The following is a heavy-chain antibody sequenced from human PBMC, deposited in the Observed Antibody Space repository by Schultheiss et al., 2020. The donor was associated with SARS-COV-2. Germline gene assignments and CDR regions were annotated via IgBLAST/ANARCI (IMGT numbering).Heavy chain of an antibody. CDR1: GYSFTSYW. J-gene: IGHJ4*02. CDR3: ARQADSSGYFRFDY. CDR2: IYPGDSDT. V-gene: IGHV5-51*01. Sequence: GGSLRLSCKGSGYSFTSYWIGWVRQMPGKGLEWMGIIYPGDSDTRYSPSFQGQVTISVDKSTTTAYLQWSSLKASDTAMYYCARQADSSGYFRFDYWGQGTLVTVSS. D-gene: IGHD3-22*01.